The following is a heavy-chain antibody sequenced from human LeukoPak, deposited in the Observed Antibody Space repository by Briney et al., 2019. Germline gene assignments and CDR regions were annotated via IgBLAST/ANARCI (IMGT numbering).Heavy chain of an antibody. CDR1: GLTFSSYA. V-gene: IGHV3-64D*06. Sequence: GGSLRLSCSASGLTFSSYAMHWVRQAPGKGLEYVSVISSNGGSTYYADSVKGRFTISRDNSKNTLYLQMSSLRAEDTAVYYCVKDGVRGPEIDYWGQGTLVTVSS. CDR2: ISSNGGST. D-gene: IGHD3-10*01. CDR3: VKDGVRGPEIDY. J-gene: IGHJ4*02.